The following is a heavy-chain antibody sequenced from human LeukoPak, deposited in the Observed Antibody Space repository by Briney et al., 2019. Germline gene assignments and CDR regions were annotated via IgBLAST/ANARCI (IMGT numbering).Heavy chain of an antibody. Sequence: GSLRFSCAASGFTFSTYSMNWVRQAPGKGLEWVSYISSSSSTIYYADSVKGRFTISRDNAKNSLYLQMNSLRAEDTAVYYCARGSTYYDSSGQVPFDYWGQGTLVTVSS. J-gene: IGHJ4*02. D-gene: IGHD3-22*01. CDR2: ISSSSSTI. CDR1: GFTFSTYS. V-gene: IGHV3-48*01. CDR3: ARGSTYYDSSGQVPFDY.